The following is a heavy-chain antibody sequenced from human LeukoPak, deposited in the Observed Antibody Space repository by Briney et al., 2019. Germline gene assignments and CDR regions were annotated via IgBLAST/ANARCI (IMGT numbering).Heavy chain of an antibody. CDR3: ARGAQVGATDAFDI. V-gene: IGHV3-11*01. CDR2: ISSSGSTI. J-gene: IGHJ3*02. D-gene: IGHD1-26*01. CDR1: GFTFSDYY. Sequence: GGSLRLSCAASGFTFSDYYMSWIRQAPGKGLEWVSYISSSGSTIYYADSVKGRFTISRDNAKNSLYLQMNSLRAEDTAVYYCARGAQVGATDAFDIWGQGTLVTVSS.